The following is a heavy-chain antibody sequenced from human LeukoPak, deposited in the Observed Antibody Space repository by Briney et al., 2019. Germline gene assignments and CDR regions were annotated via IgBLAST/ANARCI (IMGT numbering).Heavy chain of an antibody. V-gene: IGHV3-7*01. CDR3: ARAGSLWFGESKFDS. CDR2: IEQDGSEK. Sequence: PGGSLRLSCAASGFTFGSYWVNWVRQAPGKGLEWVANIEQDGSEKYYVDSVKGRFTISRDNAKNSLYLQMNSLRAEDSAVYYCARAGSLWFGESKFDSWGQGTLVTVSP. CDR1: GFTFGSYW. J-gene: IGHJ4*02. D-gene: IGHD3-10*01.